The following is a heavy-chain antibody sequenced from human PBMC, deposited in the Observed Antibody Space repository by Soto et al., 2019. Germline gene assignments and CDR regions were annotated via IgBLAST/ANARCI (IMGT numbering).Heavy chain of an antibody. J-gene: IGHJ3*02. CDR2: IYPGDSDT. V-gene: IGHV5-51*01. CDR3: ARCRRGSYDAFDI. D-gene: IGHD1-26*01. Sequence: GESLKISCKGSGYSFTSYWIGWVRQMPGKGLEWMGIIYPGDSDTRYSPSFQGQVTISADKSITTAYLQWSSLKASDTAMYYCARCRRGSYDAFDIWGQGTMVTVSS. CDR1: GYSFTSYW.